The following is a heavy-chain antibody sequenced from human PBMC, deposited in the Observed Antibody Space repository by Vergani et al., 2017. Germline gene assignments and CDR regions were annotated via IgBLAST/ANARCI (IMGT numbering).Heavy chain of an antibody. V-gene: IGHV3-48*03. J-gene: IGHJ5*02. CDR1: GFTFSSYE. CDR2: ISSSGSTI. Sequence: EVQLVESGGGLVQPGGSLRLSCAASGFTFSSYEMNWVRQAPGKGLEWVSYISSSGSTIYYADSVKGRFTISRDNAKNSLYLQMNSLRAEDTAVYYCAREHVDTAMVTSWFDPWGQGTLVTVSS. CDR3: AREHVDTAMVTSWFDP. D-gene: IGHD5-18*01.